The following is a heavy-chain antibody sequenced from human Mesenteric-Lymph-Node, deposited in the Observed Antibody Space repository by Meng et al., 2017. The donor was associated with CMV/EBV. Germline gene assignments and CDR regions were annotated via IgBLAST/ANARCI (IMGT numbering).Heavy chain of an antibody. CDR2: ISWNSGSI. V-gene: IGHV3-9*01. J-gene: IGHJ4*02. Sequence: GGSLRLSCAASGFTFRDNALHWVRQAPGKGLEWVSGISWNSGSIGYADSVKGRFTISRDNAKNSLYLQMNSLRAEDTALYYCAKDGSGSYFGVVDYWGQGTLVTVSS. CDR1: GFTFRDNA. CDR3: AKDGSGSYFGVVDY. D-gene: IGHD1-26*01.